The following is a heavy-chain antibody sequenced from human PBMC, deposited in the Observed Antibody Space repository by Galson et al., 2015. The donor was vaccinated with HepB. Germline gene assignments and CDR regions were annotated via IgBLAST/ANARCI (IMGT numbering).Heavy chain of an antibody. CDR2: IWYDGSNK. CDR1: GFTFSSFG. V-gene: IGHV3-33*01. CDR3: ARDLGASTTRPGNSEY. J-gene: IGHJ4*02. D-gene: IGHD6-6*01. Sequence: SLRLSCAASGFTFSSFGMLWVRQPPGKGLEWVAFIWYDGSNKYYADSVEGRFTISRDNSKNTLYLQMNSLRADDTAVYYCARDLGASTTRPGNSEYRGQGTLVTVSS.